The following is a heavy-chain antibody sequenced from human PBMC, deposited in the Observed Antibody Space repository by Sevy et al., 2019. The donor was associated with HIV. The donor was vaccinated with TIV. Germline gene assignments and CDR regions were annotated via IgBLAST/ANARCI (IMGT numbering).Heavy chain of an antibody. Sequence: GGSLRLSCAASGFTFSNAWMNWVRQAPGKGLEWVGRIKSKTDGGTTDYAAPVKGRFTISRVDSKNTLYLQMNSLKTEDTAVYYCTTVYYYDSSGYSIILPFDYWGQGTLVTVSS. J-gene: IGHJ4*02. V-gene: IGHV3-15*07. CDR2: IKSKTDGGTT. CDR1: GFTFSNAW. CDR3: TTVYYYDSSGYSIILPFDY. D-gene: IGHD3-22*01.